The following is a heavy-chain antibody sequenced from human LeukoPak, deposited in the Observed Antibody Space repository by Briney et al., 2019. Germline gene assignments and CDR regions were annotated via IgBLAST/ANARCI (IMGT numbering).Heavy chain of an antibody. J-gene: IGHJ3*02. CDR2: INLNSGGT. Sequence: ASVKVSCKASGYTFTGYYIHWVRQAPGQGLEWMGWINLNSGGTNYAQKFQGRVTMTRDASISTAYMELSRLRSDDTAVYYCARVSYDILTGYYLDAFDIWGQGTMVTVSS. V-gene: IGHV1-2*02. CDR3: ARVSYDILTGYYLDAFDI. CDR1: GYTFTGYY. D-gene: IGHD3-9*01.